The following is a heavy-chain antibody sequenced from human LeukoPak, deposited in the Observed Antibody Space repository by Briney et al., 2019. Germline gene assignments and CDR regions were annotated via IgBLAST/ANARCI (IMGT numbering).Heavy chain of an antibody. D-gene: IGHD1-20*01. CDR3: ARLIIRYNWNDEVDY. CDR2: IIPIFGTA. CDR1: GGTFSSYA. V-gene: IGHV1-69*13. J-gene: IGHJ4*02. Sequence: SVEVSCKASGGTFSSYAISWVRQAPGQGLEWMGGIIPIFGTANYAQKFQGRVTITADESTSTAYMELSSLRSEDTAVYYCARLIIRYNWNDEVDYWGQGTLVTVSS.